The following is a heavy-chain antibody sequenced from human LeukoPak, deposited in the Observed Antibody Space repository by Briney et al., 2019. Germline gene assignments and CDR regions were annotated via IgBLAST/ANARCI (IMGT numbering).Heavy chain of an antibody. V-gene: IGHV4-39*07. CDR3: ARGDSSTWFPSGLHIDH. D-gene: IGHD6-13*01. Sequence: SETLSLTCTVSGGSISRTSYYWGWIRQPPGEGLEWIGSIFYSGNTDYNPSLESRLTISADTSKNQFSLNLNSVTAAGTAVYFCARGDSSTWFPSGLHIDHWGQGILVSVSS. CDR2: IFYSGNT. CDR1: GGSISRTSYY. J-gene: IGHJ4*02.